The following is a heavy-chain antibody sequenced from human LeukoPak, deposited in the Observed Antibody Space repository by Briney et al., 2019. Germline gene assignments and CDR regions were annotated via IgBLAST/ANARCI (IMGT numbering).Heavy chain of an antibody. D-gene: IGHD3-10*01. V-gene: IGHV3-66*01. CDR2: IYSGGST. CDR1: GFTVSSNY. CDR3: ARAVLLWFGEL. J-gene: IGHJ4*02. Sequence: GGSLRLSCAASGFTVSSNYMSWVRQAPGKGLEWVSVIYSGGSTYYADSVKGRFTISRDNSKNTLYLQMNSLRAEDTAVYYCARAVLLWFGELWGQGTLVTVSS.